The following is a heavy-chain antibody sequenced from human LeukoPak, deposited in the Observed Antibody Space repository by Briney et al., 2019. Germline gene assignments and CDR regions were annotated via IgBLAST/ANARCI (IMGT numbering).Heavy chain of an antibody. V-gene: IGHV3-30*03. CDR1: GFTFSSYG. CDR3: ATSVRYSSGWRDAFDI. J-gene: IGHJ3*02. D-gene: IGHD6-19*01. Sequence: GGSLRLSCAASGFTFSSYGMHWVRQAPGKGLEWVAVISYDGSNKYYADSVKGRFTISRDNSKNTLYLQMNSLRAEDTAVYYCATSVRYSSGWRDAFDIWGQGTMDTVSS. CDR2: ISYDGSNK.